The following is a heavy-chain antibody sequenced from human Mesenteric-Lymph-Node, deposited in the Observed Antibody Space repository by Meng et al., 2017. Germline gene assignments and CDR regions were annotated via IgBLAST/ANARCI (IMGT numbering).Heavy chain of an antibody. J-gene: IGHJ4*02. CDR1: GYTFTSYD. CDR3: ATGVADFEY. V-gene: IGHV1-8*01. Sequence: QVHLVQSGGEVKKPGASVQVSCKASGYTFTSYDINWVRQGTGQGLEWMGWMNPNRGTTGYAQKFQGRVTMTRNISKSTAYMDLSSLRSEDTAVYYCATGVADFEYWGQGTLVTVSS. CDR2: MNPNRGTT. D-gene: IGHD6-19*01.